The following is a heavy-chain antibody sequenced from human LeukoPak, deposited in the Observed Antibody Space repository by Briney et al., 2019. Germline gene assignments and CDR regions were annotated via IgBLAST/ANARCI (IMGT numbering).Heavy chain of an antibody. Sequence: PSETLSLTCAVYGGSFSGYYWSWIRQPPGKGLEWIGEINHSGSTNYNPSLKSRVTIPVDTSKNQFSLKLSSVTAADTAVDYCARGSRVAGSSIDAFDIWGQGTMVTVSS. CDR3: ARGSRVAGSSIDAFDI. J-gene: IGHJ3*02. D-gene: IGHD1-26*01. CDR2: INHSGST. CDR1: GGSFSGYY. V-gene: IGHV4-34*01.